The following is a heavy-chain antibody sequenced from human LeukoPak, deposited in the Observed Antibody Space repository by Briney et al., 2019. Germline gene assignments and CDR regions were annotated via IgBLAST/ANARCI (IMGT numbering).Heavy chain of an antibody. CDR2: ISSSSSYI. Sequence: GGSLRLSCAASGFTFSSYSMNWVRQAPGKGLEWVSSISSSSSYIYYADSVKGRFTTPRDNAKNSLYLQMNSLRAEDTAVYYCAREDGSGSYYYWGQGTLVTVSS. CDR1: GFTFSSYS. CDR3: AREDGSGSYYY. D-gene: IGHD3-10*01. V-gene: IGHV3-21*01. J-gene: IGHJ4*02.